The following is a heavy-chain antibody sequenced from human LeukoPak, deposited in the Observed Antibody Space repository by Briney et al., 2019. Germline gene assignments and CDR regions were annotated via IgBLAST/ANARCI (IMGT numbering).Heavy chain of an antibody. D-gene: IGHD3-3*01. V-gene: IGHV1-69*15. CDR1: GGTFSSYA. Sequence: ASVKVSCKASGGTFSSYAISWVRQAPGQGLEWMGRIIPIFGTANYAQKFQGRVTITAGESTSTAYMELSSLRSEDTAVYYCARALTIFGVVTPYDAFDIWGQGTMVTVSS. CDR3: ARALTIFGVVTPYDAFDI. CDR2: IIPIFGTA. J-gene: IGHJ3*02.